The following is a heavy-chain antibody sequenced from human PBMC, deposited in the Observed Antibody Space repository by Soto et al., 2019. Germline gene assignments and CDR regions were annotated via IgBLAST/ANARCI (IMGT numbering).Heavy chain of an antibody. V-gene: IGHV1-69*01. CDR1: GGTFSSYA. D-gene: IGHD3-10*01. J-gene: IGHJ5*02. Sequence: QVQLVQSGAEVKKPGSSVKVSCKASGGTFSSYAIIWVRQAPGQGLEWMGGIIPIFGTANYAQKFQGRVTITADEATSTAYMELSSLRSEDTAVYYCARASSLWFGELSTWFDPWGQGTLVTVSS. CDR3: ARASSLWFGELSTWFDP. CDR2: IIPIFGTA.